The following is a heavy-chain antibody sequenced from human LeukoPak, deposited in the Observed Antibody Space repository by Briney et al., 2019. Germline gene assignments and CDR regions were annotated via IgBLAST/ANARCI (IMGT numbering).Heavy chain of an antibody. D-gene: IGHD1-26*01. V-gene: IGHV3-23*01. Sequence: GGSVRLLCAASGFNFNIYTMSWVRHAQGKGREWISAVGSGGTSYYADSVNGRVTISRDNSANTVSLQLDSHRAKDTAMYYCAKMRGMPREAYHFDRWGQGTLVAVSS. CDR2: VGSGGTS. CDR3: AKMRGMPREAYHFDR. CDR1: GFNFNIYT. J-gene: IGHJ4*02.